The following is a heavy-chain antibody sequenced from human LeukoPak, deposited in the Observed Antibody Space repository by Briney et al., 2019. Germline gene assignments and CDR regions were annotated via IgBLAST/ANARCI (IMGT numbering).Heavy chain of an antibody. V-gene: IGHV3-21*01. D-gene: IGHD1-26*01. CDR2: ISSSSSYI. CDR3: AREGSGGAVDY. CDR1: GFTFSNYR. J-gene: IGHJ4*02. Sequence: GGSLRLSCAASGFTFSNYRMNWVRQAPGKGLEWVSSISSSSSYIYYADSVKGRFTMSRDNAKNSLYLQMNSLRAEDTAVYYCAREGSGGAVDYWGQGTLVTVSS.